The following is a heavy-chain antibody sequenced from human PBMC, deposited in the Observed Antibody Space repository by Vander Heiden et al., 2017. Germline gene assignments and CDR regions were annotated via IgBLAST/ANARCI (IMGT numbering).Heavy chain of an antibody. CDR3: TKEGYCSGGSCYSAFDP. CDR2: ISGSGGRL. CDR1: GFPFSTYA. J-gene: IGHJ5*02. V-gene: IGHV3-23*01. D-gene: IGHD2-15*01. Sequence: EVQLLETGGGLVQPGGSLSLSCAASGFPFSTYAMSWVRRAPGKGLEWVSAISGSGGRLYYADSVKGRFTISRDNSKNTLYLQMNSLRAEDTAVYYCTKEGYCSGGSCYSAFDPWGQGTLVTVSS.